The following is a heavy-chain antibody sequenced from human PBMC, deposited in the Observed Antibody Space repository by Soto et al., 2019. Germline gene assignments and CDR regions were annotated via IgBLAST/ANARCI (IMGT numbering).Heavy chain of an antibody. CDR1: GYTFTSYG. Sequence: VASVKVSCKASGYTFTSYGISWVRQAPGQGLEWMGWISAYNGNTNYAQKLQGRVTMTTDTSTSTAYMELRSLRSDDTAVYYCAREAYYDFWSGYYSPSPVDYWGQGTLVTVSS. D-gene: IGHD3-3*01. CDR3: AREAYYDFWSGYYSPSPVDY. V-gene: IGHV1-18*01. CDR2: ISAYNGNT. J-gene: IGHJ4*02.